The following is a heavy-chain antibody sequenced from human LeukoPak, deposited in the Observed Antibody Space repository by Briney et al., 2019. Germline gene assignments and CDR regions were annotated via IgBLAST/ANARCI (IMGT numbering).Heavy chain of an antibody. J-gene: IGHJ4*02. V-gene: IGHV4-59*08. Sequence: SDTLSLTCTVSGGPISSYYWIWIRQPPGKGLEGIGYIYYSGSTNYNPSLKSRVTISVDTSKNQFSLKLSSVTAADTAVYYCASARRYCSSTSCYYYFDYWGQGTLVSVSS. D-gene: IGHD2-2*01. CDR1: GGPISSYY. CDR2: IYYSGST. CDR3: ASARRYCSSTSCYYYFDY.